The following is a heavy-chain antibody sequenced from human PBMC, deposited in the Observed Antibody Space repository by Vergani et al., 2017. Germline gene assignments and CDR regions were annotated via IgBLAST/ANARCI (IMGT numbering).Heavy chain of an antibody. J-gene: IGHJ5*02. CDR1: GYTFSNYY. Sequence: QVQVVQSGAEVKKSGASVKVSCKTSGYTFSNYYMHWVRQAPGQGLEWMGIINPSGGHTNYAQKFQGRVTMTRDTSTSTVYMELSSLRSEDTAIYYCARVKSEWFGELLYNWFDPWGQGTLVTVSS. CDR2: INPSGGHT. D-gene: IGHD3-10*01. CDR3: ARVKSEWFGELLYNWFDP. V-gene: IGHV1-46*01.